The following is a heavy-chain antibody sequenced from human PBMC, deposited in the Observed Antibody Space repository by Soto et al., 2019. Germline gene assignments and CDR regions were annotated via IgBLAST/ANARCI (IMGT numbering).Heavy chain of an antibody. CDR1: GGSISSYY. J-gene: IGHJ4*02. CDR2: IYYSGST. CDR3: ASRYGGTLDY. Sequence: PSETLSLTCTVSGGSISSYYWSWIRQPPGKGLEWIGYIYYSGSTNYNPSLKSRVTISVDTSKNRFSLKLSSVTAADTVVYYCASRYGGTLDYWGQGTLVTVSS. V-gene: IGHV4-59*08. D-gene: IGHD4-17*01.